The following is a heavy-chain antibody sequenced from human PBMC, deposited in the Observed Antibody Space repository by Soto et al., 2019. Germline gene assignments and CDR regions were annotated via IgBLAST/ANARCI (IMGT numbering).Heavy chain of an antibody. CDR3: ANDGLTGTSPPFDY. D-gene: IGHD1-1*01. CDR2: ISSSGGST. CDR1: GFTFSSYA. V-gene: IGHV3-23*01. J-gene: IGHJ4*02. Sequence: PGGSLRLSCAASGFTFSSYAMSWVRQAPGKGLEWVSTISSSGGSTYYADSVKGRFTISRDNSKNTLYLQMNSLRAEDTAVYYCANDGLTGTSPPFDYWGQGTLVTVSS.